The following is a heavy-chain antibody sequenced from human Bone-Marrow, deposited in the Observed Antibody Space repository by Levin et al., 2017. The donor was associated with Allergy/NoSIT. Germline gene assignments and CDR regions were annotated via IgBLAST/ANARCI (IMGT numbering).Heavy chain of an antibody. CDR3: ARGRKYSISSALYAFDR. CDR1: GFTFSNYA. J-gene: IGHJ3*01. D-gene: IGHD6-6*01. Sequence: GGSLRLSCVASGFTFSNYALSWVRQAPGKGLEWASSMSSSGGSTNYADSVKGRFTISRENSKNTLYLQMNSLRAEDTAVYYCARGRKYSISSALYAFDRWGHGTVVTVSS. V-gene: IGHV3-23*01. CDR2: MSSSGGST.